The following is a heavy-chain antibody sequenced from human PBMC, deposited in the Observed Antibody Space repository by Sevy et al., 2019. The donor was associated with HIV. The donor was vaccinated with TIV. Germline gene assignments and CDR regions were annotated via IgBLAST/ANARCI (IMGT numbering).Heavy chain of an antibody. CDR2: ISGSGGST. V-gene: IGHV3-23*01. J-gene: IGHJ4*02. CDR3: AKDQGVDGGNSGDY. D-gene: IGHD2-21*02. Sequence: GGSLRLSCAASGFTFSSYAMSWVRQAPGKGLEWVSAISGSGGSTYYADSVKGRFTISRDNSKNTLYLQMNSLRAEDTAVYYCAKDQGVDGGNSGDYWGQGTLVTVS. CDR1: GFTFSSYA.